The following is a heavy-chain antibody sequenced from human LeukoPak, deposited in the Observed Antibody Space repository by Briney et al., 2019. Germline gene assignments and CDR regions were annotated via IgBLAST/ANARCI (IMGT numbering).Heavy chain of an antibody. J-gene: IGHJ5*02. D-gene: IGHD3-10*01. CDR1: GGTFSSYA. V-gene: IGHV1-69*05. Sequence: SVKVSCKASGGTFSSYAISWVRQAPGQGLEWMGGIIPIFGTANYAQKFQGRVTITTDESTSTAYMELSSLRSEDTAVYYCARDRLPGMVLNWFDPWGQGTLVTVSS. CDR3: ARDRLPGMVLNWFDP. CDR2: IIPIFGTA.